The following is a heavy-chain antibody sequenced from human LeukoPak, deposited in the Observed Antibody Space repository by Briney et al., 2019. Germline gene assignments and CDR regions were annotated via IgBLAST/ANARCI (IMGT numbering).Heavy chain of an antibody. J-gene: IGHJ4*02. D-gene: IGHD1-26*01. CDR3: ARGPPGISYPLDY. CDR2: TRNKANSYTT. CDR1: GFTFSDHY. V-gene: IGHV3-72*01. Sequence: GGSLRLSCEASGFTFSDHYMDWVRQTPGKGLEWVARTRNKANSYTTEYAASVKGRFTISRDDSKNSLYLQMSSLKTEDTAVYYCARGPPGISYPLDYWGQGTLVTVSS.